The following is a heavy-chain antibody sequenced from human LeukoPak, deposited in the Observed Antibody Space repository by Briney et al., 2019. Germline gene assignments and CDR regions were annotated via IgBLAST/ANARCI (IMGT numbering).Heavy chain of an antibody. CDR2: INHSGST. CDR1: GGSFSGYY. D-gene: IGHD3-10*01. J-gene: IGHJ4*02. V-gene: IGHV4-34*01. CDR3: ARGYGSGSYYKWYFDY. Sequence: KTSETLSLTCAVYGGSFSGYYWSWIRQPPGKGLEWIGEINHSGSTNYNPSPKSRGNISVDTSKNQCSLKLSSVTAADTAVYYCARGYGSGSYYKWYFDYWGQGTLVTVSS.